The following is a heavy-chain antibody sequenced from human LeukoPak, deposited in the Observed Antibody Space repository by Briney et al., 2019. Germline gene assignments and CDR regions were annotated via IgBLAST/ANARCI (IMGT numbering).Heavy chain of an antibody. Sequence: GRSLRLSCAASGFTFSSYGMHWVRQAPGKGLEWVAVISYDGSNKYYADSVKGRFTISRDNSKNTLYLQMNSLRAEDTAVYYCAKEAEMVRGVIGPRDWFDPWGQGTLVTVSS. J-gene: IGHJ5*02. CDR1: GFTFSSYG. CDR3: AKEAEMVRGVIGPRDWFDP. D-gene: IGHD3-10*01. V-gene: IGHV3-30*18. CDR2: ISYDGSNK.